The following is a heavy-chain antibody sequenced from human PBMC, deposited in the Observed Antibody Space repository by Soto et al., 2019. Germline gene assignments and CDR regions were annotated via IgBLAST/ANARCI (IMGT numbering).Heavy chain of an antibody. CDR2: IYWDDDK. J-gene: IGHJ5*02. D-gene: IGHD4-17*01. V-gene: IGHV2-5*02. CDR1: GFSLSTSGVG. Sequence: QITLKESGPTLVNPTQPLTLTCTFSGFSLSTSGVGVGWIRQPPGKALEWLALIYWDDDKRYSPSLKSRLTITKDTSKNQVVLTMTNMDPVDTATYYCAHSPSSRTYGPNWFDPWGQGTLVTVSS. CDR3: AHSPSSRTYGPNWFDP.